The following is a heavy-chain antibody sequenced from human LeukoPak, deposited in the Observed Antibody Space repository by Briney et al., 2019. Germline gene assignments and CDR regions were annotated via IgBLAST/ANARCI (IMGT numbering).Heavy chain of an antibody. J-gene: IGHJ4*02. CDR2: ISGSNDNT. D-gene: IGHD4-17*01. CDR1: GFTFSSYA. CDR3: AKGRGTTVTSAANY. V-gene: IGHV3-23*01. Sequence: GGSLRLSCAASGFTFSSYAMSWVRQAPGKGLEWVSSISGSNDNTYYADSVKDRFTISRDNSKNTLSLQMNSLRAEDTAVYYCAKGRGTTVTSAANYWGQGTLVSVSS.